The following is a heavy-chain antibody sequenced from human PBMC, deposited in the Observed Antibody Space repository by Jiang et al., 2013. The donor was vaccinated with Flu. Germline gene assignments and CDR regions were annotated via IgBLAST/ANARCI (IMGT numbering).Heavy chain of an antibody. CDR3: ARLHSSGYYEEFDP. Sequence: GSGLVKPSETLSLTCTVSGGPISGYYWSWIRQPPGKGLEWIGYIYYIGSTNYNPSLNSRLTISVDTSKNQFSLKLSSVTAADTAVYYCARLHSSGYYEEFDPWGQGTPGHRLL. CDR2: IYYIGST. CDR1: GGPISGYY. J-gene: IGHJ5*02. V-gene: IGHV4-59*08. D-gene: IGHD3-22*01.